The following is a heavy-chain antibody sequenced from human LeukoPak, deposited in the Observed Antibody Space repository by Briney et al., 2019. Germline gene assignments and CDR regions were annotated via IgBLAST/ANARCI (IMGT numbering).Heavy chain of an antibody. CDR1: GFTFDDHA. D-gene: IGHD5-18*01. V-gene: IGHV3-9*01. J-gene: IGHJ4*02. CDR3: SKDLYSYGFRYYFDY. CDR2: ISWNSDSI. Sequence: GRSLRLSCAASGFTFDDHAMHWVRRAPGKGLEWVSGISWNSDSIAYSDSVKGRFTISRDNAKNSLYLQMNSLRPEDTALYYCSKDLYSYGFRYYFDYWGQGTLVTVSS.